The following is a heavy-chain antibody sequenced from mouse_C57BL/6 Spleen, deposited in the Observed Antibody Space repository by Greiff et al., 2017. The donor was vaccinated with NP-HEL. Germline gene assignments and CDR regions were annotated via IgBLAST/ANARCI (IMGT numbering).Heavy chain of an antibody. V-gene: IGHV5-4*01. Sequence: EVKLVESGGGLVKPGGSLKLSCAASGFTFSSYAMSWVRQTPEKRLEWVATISDGGSYTFYPDNVKGRFTISRDNAKNNLYLQMSHLKSEDTAMYYCARDGNYEGGAMDYWGQGTSVTVSS. D-gene: IGHD2-1*01. CDR3: ARDGNYEGGAMDY. CDR1: GFTFSSYA. CDR2: ISDGGSYT. J-gene: IGHJ4*01.